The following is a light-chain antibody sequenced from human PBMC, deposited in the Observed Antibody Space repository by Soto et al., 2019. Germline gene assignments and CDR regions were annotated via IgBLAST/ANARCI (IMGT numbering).Light chain of an antibody. CDR3: QKYDSVPWS. V-gene: IGKV1-27*01. CDR1: QGIGYN. CDR2: TAS. Sequence: DIQMTQSPTSLSASVGDRVTITCRASQGIGYNLAWYQQKPGKVPKVLIYTASTLHSGVPSRFSGSGSGTDFTLTINSLQPEDVATYFCQKYDSVPWSFGQGTRVEI. J-gene: IGKJ1*01.